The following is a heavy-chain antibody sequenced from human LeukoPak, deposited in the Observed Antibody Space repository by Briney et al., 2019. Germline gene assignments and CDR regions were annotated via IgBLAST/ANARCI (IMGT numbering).Heavy chain of an antibody. D-gene: IGHD6-13*01. J-gene: IGHJ4*02. CDR3: ARRGVAAAGEDADFDY. Sequence: SETLSLTCTVSGGSISSSSYYWGWIRQPPGKGLEWIGSIYYSGSTYYTPSLKSRVPISVDTSKNQFSLKLSSVTAANTAVYYCARRGVAAAGEDADFDYWGQGTLVTVSS. CDR1: GGSISSSSYY. CDR2: IYYSGST. V-gene: IGHV4-39*01.